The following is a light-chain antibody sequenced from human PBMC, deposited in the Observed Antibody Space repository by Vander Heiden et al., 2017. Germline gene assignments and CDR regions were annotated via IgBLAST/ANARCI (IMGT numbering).Light chain of an antibody. J-gene: IGKJ4*01. V-gene: IGKV2-30*02. Sequence: DVVMTQSPLSLPVPLGQPASISCRSSQSLVHSNGNTFLSWFQQRPGQSPRRLIHEVSNRDSGVPDRFSGSGSGTDFTLKISRVEAEDVGVYYCMQGTHWPLTFGGGTKVEIK. CDR1: QSLVHSNGNTF. CDR2: EVS. CDR3: MQGTHWPLT.